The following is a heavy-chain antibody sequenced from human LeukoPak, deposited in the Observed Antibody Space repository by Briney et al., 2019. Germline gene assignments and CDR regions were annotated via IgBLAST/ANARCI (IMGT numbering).Heavy chain of an antibody. D-gene: IGHD3-16*01. CDR3: ARDPRGGPSRDNWFDP. CDR2: IYYSGST. Sequence: PSETLSLTCTVSGGSISSYYWSWIRQPPGKGLEWIGYIYYSGSTNYNPSLKSRVTISVDTSKNQFSLKLNSVTAADTAVYYCARDPRGGPSRDNWFDPWGQGTLVTVSS. J-gene: IGHJ5*02. V-gene: IGHV4-59*01. CDR1: GGSISSYY.